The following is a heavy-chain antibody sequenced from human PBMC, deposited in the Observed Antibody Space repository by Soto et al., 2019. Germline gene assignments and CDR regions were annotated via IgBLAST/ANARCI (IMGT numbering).Heavy chain of an antibody. Sequence: GGSLRLSCEASTLTFSDSAMSWVRQAPGKGLEWVSAISGSGGSTYYAGSVKGRFTISRDNSKNTLFLQMNSLRVEDTAVYYCATGYTSTGEWGQGTQVTVSS. CDR1: TLTFSDSA. D-gene: IGHD3-16*01. CDR2: ISGSGGST. CDR3: ATGYTSTGE. J-gene: IGHJ4*02. V-gene: IGHV3-23*01.